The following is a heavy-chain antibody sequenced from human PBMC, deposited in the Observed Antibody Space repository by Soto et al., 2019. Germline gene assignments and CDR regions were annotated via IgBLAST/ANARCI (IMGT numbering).Heavy chain of an antibody. CDR1: GYTLTSYY. CDR2: INPSGGST. V-gene: IGHV1-46*01. D-gene: IGHD2-2*01. CDR3: ARSAHGYCSSTGCHGGWYDP. Sequence: ASVKVSCKASGYTLTSYYMHWVRQAPGQGLEWMGIINPSGGSTSYAQKFQGRVTMTRDTSTSTVYMELSSLRSEDTAVYYCARSAHGYCSSTGCHGGWYDPWGQGTLVTVSS. J-gene: IGHJ5*02.